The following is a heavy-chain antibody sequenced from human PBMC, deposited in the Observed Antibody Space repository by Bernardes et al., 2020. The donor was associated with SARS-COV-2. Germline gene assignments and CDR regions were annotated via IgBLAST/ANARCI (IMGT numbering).Heavy chain of an antibody. CDR3: AGESVVGDTDGRDG. J-gene: IGHJ6*02. Sequence: ASVKASCKSSVSTFIGDVVNWVRQAPGQRLEWMGWIKVYNGDIMYSQRLQGRVTITRDTSASIVYMEMRSLRSEDTAVYYCAGESVVGDTDGRDGWGQGTTVT. D-gene: IGHD1-26*01. CDR2: IKVYNGDI. CDR1: VSTFIGDV. V-gene: IGHV1-3*01.